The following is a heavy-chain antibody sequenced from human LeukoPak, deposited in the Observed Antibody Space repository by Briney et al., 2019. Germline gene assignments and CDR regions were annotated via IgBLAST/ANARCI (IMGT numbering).Heavy chain of an antibody. V-gene: IGHV5-51*01. CDR3: ARHSKAETTYYDFWSGYSPSGTLDY. CDR1: GYSFTSHW. J-gene: IGHJ4*02. CDR2: IYPGDSDT. D-gene: IGHD3-3*01. Sequence: GESLKISCKGSGYSFTSHWIGWVRQMPGKGLEWMGTIYPGDSDTRYSPSFQGQVTISADKSISTAYLQWSSLKASDTAMYYCARHSKAETTYYDFWSGYSPSGTLDYWGQGTLVTVSS.